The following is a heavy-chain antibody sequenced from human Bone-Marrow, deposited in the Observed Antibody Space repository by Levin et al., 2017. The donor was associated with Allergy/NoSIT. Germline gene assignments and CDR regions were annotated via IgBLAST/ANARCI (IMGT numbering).Heavy chain of an antibody. CDR3: ARHFPFCTCGRCYYYYYMDV. J-gene: IGHJ6*03. V-gene: IGHV4-59*08. Sequence: SETLSLTCTVSGVSISSYYWSWIRQPPGKGLEWIGYIHYSGSTNYNPSLRSRVTISINTSKTQFSLNLNSVTAADTAVYHWARHFPFCTCGRCYYYYYMDVWGKGTTVTVSS. D-gene: IGHD2-8*02. CDR2: IHYSGST. CDR1: GVSISSYY.